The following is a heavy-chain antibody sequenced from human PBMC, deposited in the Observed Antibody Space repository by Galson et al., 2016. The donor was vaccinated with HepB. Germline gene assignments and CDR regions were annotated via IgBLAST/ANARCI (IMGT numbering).Heavy chain of an antibody. D-gene: IGHD1-1*01. CDR3: ARFIASPWNDYYYYGMDV. CDR2: ISNDGSNK. CDR1: GFIFRSYA. J-gene: IGHJ6*04. Sequence: SLRLSCADSGFIFRSYAMNWVRQAPGKGLEWLAVISNDGSNKHFADSVKGRSTISRDNSKNTLYLQMNSLRAEDTAVYYCARFIASPWNDYYYYGMDVWGKGTTVTVSS. V-gene: IGHV3-30-3*01.